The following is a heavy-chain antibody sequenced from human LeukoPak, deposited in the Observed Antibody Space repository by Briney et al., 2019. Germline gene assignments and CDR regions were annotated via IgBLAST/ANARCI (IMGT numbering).Heavy chain of an antibody. D-gene: IGHD2-8*01. CDR3: VKTGDNVLGAFDY. Sequence: GGYLRLSCAASGYTLSSYWMSWVRQAPGKGLEWVANIKQDGSEKYYVDSVKGRFTISRDNSKNTLYLQMNSLRAEDTAVYYCVKTGDNVLGAFDYWGQGTLVTVSS. V-gene: IGHV3-7*03. J-gene: IGHJ4*02. CDR2: IKQDGSEK. CDR1: GYTLSSYW.